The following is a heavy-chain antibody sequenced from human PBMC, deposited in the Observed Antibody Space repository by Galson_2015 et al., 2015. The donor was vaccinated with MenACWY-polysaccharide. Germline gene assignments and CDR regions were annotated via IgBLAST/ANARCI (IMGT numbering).Heavy chain of an antibody. V-gene: IGHV3-11*06. CDR1: GFTFSHYY. Sequence: SLRLSCAASGFTFSHYYMSWIRQAPGKGLEWVSYISSSSSYTNYADSVKGRFTISRDNAKNSLYLQMNSLRAEDTAVYYCARVARSNYEDYWGQGTLVTVSS. CDR2: ISSSSSYT. CDR3: ARVARSNYEDY. D-gene: IGHD4-11*01. J-gene: IGHJ4*02.